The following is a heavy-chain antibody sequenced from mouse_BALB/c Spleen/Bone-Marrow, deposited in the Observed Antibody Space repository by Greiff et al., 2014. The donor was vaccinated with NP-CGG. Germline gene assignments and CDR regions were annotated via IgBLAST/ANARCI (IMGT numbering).Heavy chain of an antibody. Sequence: VQLKQSGGGLVQPGGSLKLSCAASGFDFSRYWMSWVRQAPGKGLEWIGEINPESSTINYTPSLKDKFIISRDNAKNTLYLQMSKVRSEDTAFYYCARLNYYGNLFVWGAGTTVTVSS. CDR1: GFDFSRYW. J-gene: IGHJ1*01. V-gene: IGHV4-1*02. CDR3: ARLNYYGNLFV. D-gene: IGHD1-1*01. CDR2: INPESSTI.